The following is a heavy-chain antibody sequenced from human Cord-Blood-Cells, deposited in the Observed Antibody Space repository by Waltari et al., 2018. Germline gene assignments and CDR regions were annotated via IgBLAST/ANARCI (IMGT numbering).Heavy chain of an antibody. CDR3: AREIAANYFDY. V-gene: IGHV3-33*01. D-gene: IGHD6-6*01. Sequence: QVQLVESGGGVVQPGRSLRLSCAASGFTFSSYGMHWVRQAPGKGLEGVAVIWYDGSNKYYADSVKGRFTISRDNSKNTLYLQMNSLRAEDTAVYYCAREIAANYFDYWGQGTLVTVSS. CDR2: IWYDGSNK. J-gene: IGHJ4*02. CDR1: GFTFSSYG.